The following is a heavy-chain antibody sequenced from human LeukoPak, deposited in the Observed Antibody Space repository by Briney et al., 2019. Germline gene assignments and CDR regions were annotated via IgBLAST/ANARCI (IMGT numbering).Heavy chain of an antibody. J-gene: IGHJ4*02. V-gene: IGHV4-59*01. Sequence: SETLSLTCTVSGCSISGYYWNWIRQPPGKGLEWIGYINYSGSTNYNPSLTSRVTISLDTSNNQFSLKLSSVTAADTAVYYCARGGGDFWSGYWYYFDYWGQGTLVTVSS. CDR1: GCSISGYY. D-gene: IGHD3-3*01. CDR2: INYSGST. CDR3: ARGGGDFWSGYWYYFDY.